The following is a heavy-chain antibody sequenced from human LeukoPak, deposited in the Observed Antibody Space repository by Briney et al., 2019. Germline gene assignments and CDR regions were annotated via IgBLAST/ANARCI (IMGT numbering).Heavy chain of an antibody. CDR2: IIPILGIA. D-gene: IGHD4/OR15-4a*01. CDR3: ARDRLTTSYYYGMDV. Sequence: SVKVSCKASGGTFSSYTISWVRQAPGQGLEWMGRIIPILGIANYAQKFQGRVTITADKSTSTAYMELSSLRSEDTAVYYCARDRLTTSYYYGMDVWGQGTTVIVSS. J-gene: IGHJ6*02. CDR1: GGTFSSYT. V-gene: IGHV1-69*04.